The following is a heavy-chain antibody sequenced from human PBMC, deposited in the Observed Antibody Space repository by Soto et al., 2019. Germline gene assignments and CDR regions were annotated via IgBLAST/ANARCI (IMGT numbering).Heavy chain of an antibody. V-gene: IGHV1-69*06. Sequence: ESSGHVSCMASGCTFSTYAISSVRQAPGQGLEWMGXIXPXXXTXNXAXKXXXXVTITADKSTSTAYMELSSLRSEDTAVYYCARVPGVGATLYYFDYWGQGTLVTVSS. CDR1: GCTFSTYA. CDR3: ARVPGVGATLYYFDY. CDR2: IXPXXXTX. D-gene: IGHD1-26*01. J-gene: IGHJ4*02.